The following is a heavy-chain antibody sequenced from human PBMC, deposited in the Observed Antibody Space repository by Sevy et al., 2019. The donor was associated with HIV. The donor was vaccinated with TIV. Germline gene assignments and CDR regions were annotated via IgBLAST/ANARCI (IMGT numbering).Heavy chain of an antibody. V-gene: IGHV3-20*04. CDR2: INWNGGST. CDR1: GFTFDDYG. CDR3: ARVKEYYDFWSPFDP. J-gene: IGHJ5*02. D-gene: IGHD3-3*01. Sequence: GSLRLSCAASGFTFDDYGMSWVRQAPGKGLEWVSGINWNGGSTGYADSVKGRFTISRDNAKNSLYLQMNSLRAEDTALYYCARVKEYYDFWSPFDPWGQGTLVTVSS.